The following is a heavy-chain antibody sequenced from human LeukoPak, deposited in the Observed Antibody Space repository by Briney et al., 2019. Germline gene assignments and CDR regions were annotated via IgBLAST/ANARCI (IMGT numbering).Heavy chain of an antibody. CDR2: ISSSSSTI. J-gene: IGHJ4*02. CDR1: GFTFSSYS. D-gene: IGHD3-22*01. V-gene: IGHV3-48*01. Sequence: PGGSLRLSCAASGFTFSSYSMNWVRQAPGKGLEWVSYISSSSSTIYYADSVRGRFTISRDNSKNTLYLQMNSLRAEDTAVYYCAKVGVGYYYDSSGYYYYDYWGQGTLVTVSS. CDR3: AKVGVGYYYDSSGYYYYDY.